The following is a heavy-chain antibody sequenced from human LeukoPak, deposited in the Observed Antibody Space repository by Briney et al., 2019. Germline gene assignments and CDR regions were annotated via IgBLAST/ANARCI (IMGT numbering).Heavy chain of an antibody. D-gene: IGHD3-10*01. CDR3: ARAPPYMVRGLLDYFDY. CDR2: IFTSGTT. J-gene: IGHJ4*02. Sequence: PSETLSLTCTVSGASIDNYYWTWIRQPAGKGLEWIGRIFTSGTTNYNPSLKSRVTLSVDASKHQFSLNLSSVTAADTAVYYCARAPPYMVRGLLDYFDYWGQGTQVTVSS. V-gene: IGHV4-4*07. CDR1: GASIDNYY.